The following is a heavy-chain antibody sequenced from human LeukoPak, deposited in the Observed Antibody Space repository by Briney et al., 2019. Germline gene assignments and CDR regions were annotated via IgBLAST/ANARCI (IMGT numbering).Heavy chain of an antibody. V-gene: IGHV1-3*03. CDR1: GYTFTSYA. Sequence: GASVNVSCKASGYTFTSYAMHWVRQAPGQRLEWMGWINAGNGNTKYSQEFQGRVTITRDTSASTAYMELSSLRSEDMAVYYCARGSGWYDPYNWFDPWGQGTLVTVSS. CDR3: ARGSGWYDPYNWFDP. D-gene: IGHD6-19*01. CDR2: INAGNGNT. J-gene: IGHJ5*02.